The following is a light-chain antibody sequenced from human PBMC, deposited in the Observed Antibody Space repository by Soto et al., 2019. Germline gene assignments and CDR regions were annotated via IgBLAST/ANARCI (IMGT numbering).Light chain of an antibody. CDR2: GAS. CDR1: QSVSSY. Sequence: EIVMTQSPASLSVSPGERVTLSCTASQSVSSYLAWYQQIPGQAPRILIHGASTGAIGVPDRFSSSGSGTEFNLTISTLQSEDSAVYYCHQYKNWPWTFGQGTKVEI. J-gene: IGKJ1*01. V-gene: IGKV3-15*01. CDR3: HQYKNWPWT.